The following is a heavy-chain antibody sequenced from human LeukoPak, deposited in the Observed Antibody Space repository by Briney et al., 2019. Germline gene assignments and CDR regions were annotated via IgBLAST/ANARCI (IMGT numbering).Heavy chain of an antibody. CDR3: AKDSSSSWFDY. J-gene: IGHJ4*02. Sequence: GGSLRLSCAASGFTFDDYAMHWVWQAPGKGLEWVSGISWNSGSIGYADSVKGRFTISRDNAKNSLYLQMNSLRAEDTAWYYCAKDSSSSWFDYWAQGTLVTVSS. D-gene: IGHD6-13*01. CDR2: ISWNSGSI. V-gene: IGHV3-9*01. CDR1: GFTFDDYA.